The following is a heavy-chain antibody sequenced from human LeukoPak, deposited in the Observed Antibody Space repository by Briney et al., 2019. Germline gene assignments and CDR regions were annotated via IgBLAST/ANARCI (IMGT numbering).Heavy chain of an antibody. J-gene: IGHJ4*02. CDR1: GYTFTGYY. CDR3: ARDSRFLEWLGYYFDY. D-gene: IGHD3-3*01. CDR2: INPNSGGT. Sequence: ASVKVSCKASGYTFTGYYMHWVRQAPGQGLELMGWINPNSGGTNYAQKFQGRVTMTRDTSISTAYMELSRLRSDDTAVYYCARDSRFLEWLGYYFDYWGQGTLVTVSS. V-gene: IGHV1-2*02.